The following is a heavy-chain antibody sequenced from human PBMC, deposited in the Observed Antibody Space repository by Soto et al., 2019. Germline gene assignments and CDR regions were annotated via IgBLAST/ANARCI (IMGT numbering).Heavy chain of an antibody. D-gene: IGHD6-13*01. Sequence: QVQLVESGGGVVQPGRSLRLSCAASGFTFSSYGMHWVRQAPGKGLEWVAVIWYDGSNKYYADSVKGRFTISRDNSKNTLYLQMNSLRAEDTAVYYCARDQMAGAADAALVAYDGMDVWGQGTTVTVSS. J-gene: IGHJ6*02. CDR2: IWYDGSNK. CDR3: ARDQMAGAADAALVAYDGMDV. V-gene: IGHV3-33*01. CDR1: GFTFSSYG.